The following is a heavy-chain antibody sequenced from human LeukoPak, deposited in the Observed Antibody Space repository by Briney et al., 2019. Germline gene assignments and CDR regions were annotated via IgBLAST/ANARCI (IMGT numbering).Heavy chain of an antibody. CDR3: AKEMDTMNAFDI. D-gene: IGHD5-24*01. V-gene: IGHV3-66*01. J-gene: IGHJ3*02. CDR2: IYSGSST. Sequence: PGGSPRLSCAASGFTVSSNYMSWVRQAPGKGVERVSVIYSGSSTDYKDSVKDRLIISRDNSKITLYLQMNSLRAEDMAVYYCAKEMDTMNAFDIWGQGTMVTVSS. CDR1: GFTVSSNY.